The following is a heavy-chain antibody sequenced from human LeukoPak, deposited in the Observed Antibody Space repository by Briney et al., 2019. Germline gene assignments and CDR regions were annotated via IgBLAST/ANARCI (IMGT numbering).Heavy chain of an antibody. V-gene: IGHV4-61*02. Sequence: PSQTLSLTCTVSGGSVSSGSYYWSWIRQPAGKGLEWIGRIYTSGSTNYNPPLKSRVTISVDTSKNQFSLKLSSVTAADTAVYYCARVRSRWLVTAIDYWGQGTLVTVSS. CDR2: IYTSGST. D-gene: IGHD2-21*02. J-gene: IGHJ4*02. CDR3: ARVRSRWLVTAIDY. CDR1: GGSVSSGSYY.